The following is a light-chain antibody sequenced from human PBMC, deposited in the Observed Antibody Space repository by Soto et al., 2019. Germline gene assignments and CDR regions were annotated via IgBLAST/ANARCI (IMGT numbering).Light chain of an antibody. V-gene: IGKV1-5*01. CDR1: QSISSW. Sequence: DIQMTQSPPTLSASVGDRVTITCRASQSISSWLAWYQQKPGKAPKLLIYDASTLESGVPSRFSGSGSGTEFTLTISSLQPDDFATYYCQQYNNYLMYTFGLGTKLEIK. J-gene: IGKJ2*01. CDR2: DAS. CDR3: QQYNNYLMYT.